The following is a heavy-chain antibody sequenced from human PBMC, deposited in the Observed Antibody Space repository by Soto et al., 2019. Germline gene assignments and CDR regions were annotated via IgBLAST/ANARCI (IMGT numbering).Heavy chain of an antibody. CDR1: GYSFTGYY. D-gene: IGHD2-8*02. CDR3: ARGDYGTGGYPFPYFDY. V-gene: IGHV1-2*02. Sequence: ASVKVSCKASGYSFTGYYIHWVRQAPGQGLEWMGWINPDSGATNYAQNFQGRVTLTSDTSISTASMDLTSLTSDDTAVYYCARGDYGTGGYPFPYFDYWGQGTLVTVS. J-gene: IGHJ4*02. CDR2: INPDSGAT.